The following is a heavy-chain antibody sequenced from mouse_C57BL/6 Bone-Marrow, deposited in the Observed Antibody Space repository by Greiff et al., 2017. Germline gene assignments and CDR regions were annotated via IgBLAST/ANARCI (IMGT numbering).Heavy chain of an antibody. J-gene: IGHJ1*03. CDR2: ISGGGGNT. CDR1: GFTFSSYT. Sequence: EVMLVESGGGLVKPGGSLKLSCAASGFTFSSYTMSWVRQTPEKRLQWVAAISGGGGNTYYPDSVKGRFTISRDNDKNILYLQMSSLRSEDTALYDCARQVSTVLATKYFDVWGTGTTVTVS. V-gene: IGHV5-9*01. CDR3: ARQVSTVLATKYFDV. D-gene: IGHD1-1*01.